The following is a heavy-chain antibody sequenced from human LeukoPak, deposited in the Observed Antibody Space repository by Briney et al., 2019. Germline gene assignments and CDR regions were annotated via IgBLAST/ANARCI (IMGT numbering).Heavy chain of an antibody. D-gene: IGHD3-3*01. J-gene: IGHJ4*02. Sequence: PSETLSLTCAVYGGSFSGYYWSWIRQPPGKGLEWIGEINHSGSTNYNPSLKSRVTTSVDTSKNQFSLKLSSVTAADTAVYYCARGSRITIFGVVIIHYYFDYWGQGTLVTVSS. CDR3: ARGSRITIFGVVIIHYYFDY. CDR1: GGSFSGYY. V-gene: IGHV4-34*01. CDR2: INHSGST.